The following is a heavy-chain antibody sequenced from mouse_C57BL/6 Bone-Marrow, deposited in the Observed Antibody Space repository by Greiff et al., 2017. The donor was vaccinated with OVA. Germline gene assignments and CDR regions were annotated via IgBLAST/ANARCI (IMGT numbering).Heavy chain of an antibody. Sequence: EVKLVESGGGLVKPGGSLKLSCAASGFTFSSYAMSWVRQTPEKRLEWVATISDGGSYTYYPDNVKGRFTISRDNAKNNLYLQMSHLKSEDTAMYYCASLYYDYDGRYAMDYWGQGTSVTVSS. V-gene: IGHV5-4*03. D-gene: IGHD2-4*01. CDR3: ASLYYDYDGRYAMDY. CDR2: ISDGGSYT. CDR1: GFTFSSYA. J-gene: IGHJ4*01.